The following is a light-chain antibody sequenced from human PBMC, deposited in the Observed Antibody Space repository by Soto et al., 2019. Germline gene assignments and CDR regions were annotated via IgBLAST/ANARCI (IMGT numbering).Light chain of an antibody. V-gene: IGLV2-14*03. J-gene: IGLJ2*01. Sequence: QSALTQPASVSGSPGQSIAISCTGTSSDVGGYNFVSWYQQHPGKAPKLMIYDVNIRPSGVSNRFSGSKSGNTASLTISGLQAEDEADYYCCSYSGSSGLLVFGGGTQLTVL. CDR2: DVN. CDR3: CSYSGSSGLLV. CDR1: SSDVGGYNF.